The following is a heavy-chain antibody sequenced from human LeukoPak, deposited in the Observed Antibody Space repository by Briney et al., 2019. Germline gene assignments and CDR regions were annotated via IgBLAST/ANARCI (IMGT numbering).Heavy chain of an antibody. CDR2: IYSGGST. V-gene: IGHV3-66*01. CDR3: ARSYSSSWYFDY. CDR1: GFTVSSNY. Sequence: GGSLRLSCAASGFTVSSNYMSWVRQAPGKGLEWVSVIYSGGSTYYADSVKGRFTISRDNSKNTLYLQMNSLRAEDTAVYYCARSYSSSWYFDYWGQGTLVTVSS. J-gene: IGHJ4*02. D-gene: IGHD6-13*01.